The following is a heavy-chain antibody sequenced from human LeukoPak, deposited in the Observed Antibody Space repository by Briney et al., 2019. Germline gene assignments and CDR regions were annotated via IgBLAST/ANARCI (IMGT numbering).Heavy chain of an antibody. CDR2: MNPNSGNT. Sequence: ASVKVSCKASGCTFTSYDINWVRQATGQGLEWMGWMNPNSGNTGYAQKFQGRVTMTRNTSISTAYMELSSLRSEDTDVYYCVILGVCSSTSCYVMYDYWGQGTLVTVSS. J-gene: IGHJ4*02. CDR1: GCTFTSYD. D-gene: IGHD2-2*01. V-gene: IGHV1-8*01. CDR3: VILGVCSSTSCYVMYDY.